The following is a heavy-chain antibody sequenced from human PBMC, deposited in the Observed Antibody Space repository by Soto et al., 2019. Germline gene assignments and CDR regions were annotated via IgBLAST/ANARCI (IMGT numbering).Heavy chain of an antibody. Sequence: QVQLQESGPGLVKPSQTLSLTCTVSGGSISSGDYYWSWIRQPPGKGLEWIGYIYYSGSTYYNPSLQIRVTLSVDTSKNQLSLKLSSVPAADTAVYYCARCCSGGSCYPFDYWGQGTLVTVSS. J-gene: IGHJ4*02. CDR1: GGSISSGDYY. CDR3: ARCCSGGSCYPFDY. V-gene: IGHV4-30-4*01. CDR2: IYYSGST. D-gene: IGHD2-15*01.